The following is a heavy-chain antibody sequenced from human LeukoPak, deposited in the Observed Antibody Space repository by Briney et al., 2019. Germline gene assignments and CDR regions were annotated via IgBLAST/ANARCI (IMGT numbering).Heavy chain of an antibody. CDR3: AKDRSSSRAQVFDN. Sequence: GGSLRLSCAASGFTFDDYAMHWVRQVPGKGPEWVSLISADGGSTYYADSVKGRFTISRDNSKNSLYLQMNSPRTEDSASYYCAKDRSSSRAQVFDNWGQGTLVTVSS. J-gene: IGHJ4*02. D-gene: IGHD6-13*01. CDR1: GFTFDDYA. CDR2: ISADGGST. V-gene: IGHV3-43*02.